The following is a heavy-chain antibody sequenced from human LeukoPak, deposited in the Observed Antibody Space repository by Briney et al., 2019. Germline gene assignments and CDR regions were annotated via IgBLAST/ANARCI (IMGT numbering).Heavy chain of an antibody. Sequence: GSLRPSCAPSGVTFTSDAMRLGPDGPGERLEWVSAITVSGGRTYYTDSVRGGSTISKDNSKTTPSLQMNSLRAEDTAVYYCASPLGRGYDSFYYWGQETLVTVSS. D-gene: IGHD5-12*01. J-gene: IGHJ4*02. CDR1: GVTFTSDA. CDR3: ASPLGRGYDSFYY. V-gene: IGHV3-23*01. CDR2: ITVSGGRT.